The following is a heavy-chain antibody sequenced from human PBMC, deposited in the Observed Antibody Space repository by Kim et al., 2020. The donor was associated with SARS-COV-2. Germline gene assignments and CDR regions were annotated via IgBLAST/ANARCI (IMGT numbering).Heavy chain of an antibody. CDR3: ARPTSPHISSGWYDWFDP. D-gene: IGHD6-19*01. V-gene: IGHV4-39*01. CDR1: GGSISSSSYY. CDR2: IYYSGST. Sequence: SETLSLTCTVSGGSISSSSYYWGWIRQPPGKGLEWIGSIYYSGSTYYNPSLKSRVTISVDTSKNQFSLKLSSVTAADTAVYYCARPTSPHISSGWYDWFDPCGQGTLVTVSS. J-gene: IGHJ5*02.